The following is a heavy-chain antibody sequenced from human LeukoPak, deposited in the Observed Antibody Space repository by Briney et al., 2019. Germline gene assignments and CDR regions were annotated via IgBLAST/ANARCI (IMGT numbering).Heavy chain of an antibody. CDR2: IKQDGSEK. D-gene: IGHD2-8*01. V-gene: IGHV3-7*03. Sequence: GGSLRLSCAASGCTFSSYWMSWVRQAPGKGLEWVANIKQDGSEKYYVDSVKGRFTISRDNAKNSLYLQMNSLRAEDTAVYYCARDKSGYCTNGVCYRYYGMDVWGQGTTVTVSS. CDR1: GCTFSSYW. CDR3: ARDKSGYCTNGVCYRYYGMDV. J-gene: IGHJ6*02.